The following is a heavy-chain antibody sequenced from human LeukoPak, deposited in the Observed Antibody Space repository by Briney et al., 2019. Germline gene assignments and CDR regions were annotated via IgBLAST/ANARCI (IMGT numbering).Heavy chain of an antibody. V-gene: IGHV3-7*01. Sequence: GGSLRLSCAASGFTFSSYWMSWVRQAPGKGLEWVANIKQDGSEKCYVDSVKGRFTISRDNAKNSLYLQMNSLRAEDTAVYYCAKQPDKGYSYGYWGYFDYWGQGTLVTVSS. CDR1: GFTFSSYW. J-gene: IGHJ4*02. CDR2: IKQDGSEK. D-gene: IGHD5-18*01. CDR3: AKQPDKGYSYGYWGYFDY.